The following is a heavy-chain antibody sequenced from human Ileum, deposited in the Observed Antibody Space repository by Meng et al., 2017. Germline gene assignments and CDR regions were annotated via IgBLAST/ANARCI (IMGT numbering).Heavy chain of an antibody. D-gene: IGHD3-16*01. J-gene: IGHJ4*02. Sequence: GSLRLSCTVSGFSVRSGGYQWGWIRQPPGTGLEWIGYASTNYNPALKSRLTISLDTSKNQFSLKLTSVPAADTAVYYCARDHWGSLDYWGQGILVTVSS. CDR2: AST. V-gene: IGHV4-61*08. CDR3: ARDHWGSLDY. CDR1: GFSVRSGGYQ.